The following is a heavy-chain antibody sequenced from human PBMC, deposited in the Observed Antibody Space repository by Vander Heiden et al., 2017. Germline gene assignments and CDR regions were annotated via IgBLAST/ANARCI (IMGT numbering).Heavy chain of an antibody. D-gene: IGHD3-10*01. CDR3: AKALLWFGGPLDY. J-gene: IGHJ4*02. Sequence: EGRLLESGGGLVQPGGSLRLSCAASGFTFSSYAMSWVRQAPGKGLEWVSAISGSGGSTYYADSVKGRFTISRDNSKNTLYLQMNSLRAEDTAVYYCAKALLWFGGPLDYWGQGTLVTVSS. V-gene: IGHV3-23*01. CDR2: ISGSGGST. CDR1: GFTFSSYA.